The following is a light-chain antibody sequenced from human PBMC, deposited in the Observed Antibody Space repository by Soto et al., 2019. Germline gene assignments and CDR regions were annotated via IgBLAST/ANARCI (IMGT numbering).Light chain of an antibody. CDR3: SSYQCRCYF. CDR2: EVS. CDR1: SSDVDDYTF. V-gene: IGLV2-8*01. J-gene: IGLJ1*01. Sequence: QSALTQPPSASGSPGDSLTISCTGTSSDVDDYTFISWYRQDPGKAPKLLIYEVSKRPAAVSPRFSGSQSGNTAALTISKLQAEDEADYYCSSYQCRCYFLGSGIKVTV.